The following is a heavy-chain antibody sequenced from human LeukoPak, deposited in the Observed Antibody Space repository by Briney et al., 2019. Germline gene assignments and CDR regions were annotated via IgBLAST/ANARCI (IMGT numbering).Heavy chain of an antibody. CDR2: IYYTGTT. J-gene: IGHJ2*01. Sequence: SETLSLTCTVSGASISDYYWSWIRQPPGKGLEWIGYIYYTGTTKYNPSLTSRVTISVDTSKCQFSVKLSSVTAADTAVYYCARDYDNSGLRHFDLWGRGTLVTVSS. D-gene: IGHD3-22*01. V-gene: IGHV4-59*01. CDR3: ARDYDNSGLRHFDL. CDR1: GASISDYY.